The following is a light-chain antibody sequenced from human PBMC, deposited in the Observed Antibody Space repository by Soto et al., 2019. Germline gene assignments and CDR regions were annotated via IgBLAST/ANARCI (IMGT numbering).Light chain of an antibody. J-gene: IGLJ2*01. CDR2: DVS. CDR3: SSYTSTSTLVV. CDR1: SSDVGGYNY. V-gene: IGLV2-14*03. Sequence: QSALTQPASVSGSPGQSITISCTGTSSDVGGYNYVSWYQHHPGKAPKLMIYDVSNQPSGISNRFSGSKSGNTSSLTISGLQAEDEADYYCSSYTSTSTLVVFGGGTKLTVL.